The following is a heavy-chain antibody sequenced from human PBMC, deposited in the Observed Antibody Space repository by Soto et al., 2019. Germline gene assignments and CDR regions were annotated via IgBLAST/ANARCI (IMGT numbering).Heavy chain of an antibody. CDR3: AKDFPAYSAKSHRAYYYYGMDV. D-gene: IGHD6-13*01. J-gene: IGHJ6*02. Sequence: PGGSLRLSCAASGFTFSSYAMSWVRQAPGKGLEWVSAISGSGGSTYYADSVKGRFTISRDNSKNTLYLQMNSLRAEDTAVYYCAKDFPAYSAKSHRAYYYYGMDVWGQGTTVTVSS. CDR2: ISGSGGST. CDR1: GFTFSSYA. V-gene: IGHV3-23*01.